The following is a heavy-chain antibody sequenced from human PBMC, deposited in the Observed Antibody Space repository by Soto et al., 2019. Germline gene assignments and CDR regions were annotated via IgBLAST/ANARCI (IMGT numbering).Heavy chain of an antibody. J-gene: IGHJ4*02. D-gene: IGHD4-17*01. CDR3: AHAYGGRSLY. CDR2: IYWDDTK. CDR1: GFSLHTDRVG. Sequence: QITLKESGPTLVKPTQTLTLTCTFSGFSLHTDRVGVGWIRQPPGEALEWLAVIYWDDTKTYRPSLESRLTITKDSSKNQVALTMTNMDSVDTATYYCAHAYGGRSLYWGQGTLVTVSS. V-gene: IGHV2-5*02.